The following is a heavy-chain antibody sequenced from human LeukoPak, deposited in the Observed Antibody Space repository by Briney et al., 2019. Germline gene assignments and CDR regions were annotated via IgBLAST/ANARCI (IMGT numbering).Heavy chain of an antibody. CDR3: AREGRGRDYYYYYGMDV. J-gene: IGHJ6*02. CDR2: IIPIFGIA. Sequence: GASVKVSCKASGGTFSSYAISWVRQAPGQGLEWMGRIIPIFGIANYAQKFQGRVTITADKSTSTAYMELSSLRSEDTAVYYCAREGRGRDYYYYYGMDVWGQGTTVTVSS. CDR1: GGTFSSYA. V-gene: IGHV1-69*04. D-gene: IGHD1-26*01.